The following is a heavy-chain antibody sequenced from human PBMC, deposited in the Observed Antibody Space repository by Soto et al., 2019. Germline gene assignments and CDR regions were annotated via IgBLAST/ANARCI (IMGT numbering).Heavy chain of an antibody. CDR1: GGSISSGGYS. CDR3: AREIYDSSGYYAPFDY. J-gene: IGHJ4*02. CDR2: IYHSGST. V-gene: IGHV4-30-2*01. D-gene: IGHD3-22*01. Sequence: PSETLSLTCAVSGGSISSGGYSWSWIRQPPGKGLEWIGYIYHSGSTYYNPSLKSRVTISVDNAKNSLYLQMNSLRAEDTAVYYCAREIYDSSGYYAPFDYWGQGTLVTVSS.